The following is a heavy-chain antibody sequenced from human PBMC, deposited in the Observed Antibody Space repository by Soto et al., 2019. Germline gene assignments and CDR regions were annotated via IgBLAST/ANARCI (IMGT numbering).Heavy chain of an antibody. CDR3: ARDRAKLFEAFDI. Sequence: QEQVVESVGGVVQPGGSLRLTCVAAGFNLTSYGMHWVRQAPGKGLEWVAVMWYDGSRVYYTDSVRGRFTFSRDISKNTLYLQMNSLRAEDTAVYYCARDRAKLFEAFDIWGQGTLVIVS. V-gene: IGHV3-33*01. D-gene: IGHD3-10*02. J-gene: IGHJ3*02. CDR2: MWYDGSRV. CDR1: GFNLTSYG.